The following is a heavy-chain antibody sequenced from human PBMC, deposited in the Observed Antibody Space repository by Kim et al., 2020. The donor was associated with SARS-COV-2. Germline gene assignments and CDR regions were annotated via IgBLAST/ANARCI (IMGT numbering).Heavy chain of an antibody. D-gene: IGHD1-1*01. CDR3: ASANWEFKY. V-gene: IGHV3-7*01. Sequence: GGKKYDVDSVKGRFTNSRDNAQSSLYLQLNSLRGEDTAVYYCASANWEFKYWGKGTLIAVSS. J-gene: IGHJ4*02. CDR2: GGKK.